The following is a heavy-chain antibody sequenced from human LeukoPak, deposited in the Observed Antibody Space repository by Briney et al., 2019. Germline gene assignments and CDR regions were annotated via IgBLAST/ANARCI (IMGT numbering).Heavy chain of an antibody. CDR2: IYYSGST. V-gene: IGHV4-59*01. J-gene: IGHJ4*02. Sequence: PSETLSLTCTVSGGSISSYYWSWIRQPPGKGLEWIGYIYYSGSTNYNPSLKSRVTISVDTSKNQFSLKLSSVTAADTAVYYCARFRDGSGCFDYWGQGTLVTVSS. CDR1: GGSISSYY. D-gene: IGHD3-22*01. CDR3: ARFRDGSGCFDY.